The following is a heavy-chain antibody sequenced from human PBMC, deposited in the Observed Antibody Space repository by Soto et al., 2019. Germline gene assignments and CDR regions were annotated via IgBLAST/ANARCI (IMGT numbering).Heavy chain of an antibody. J-gene: IGHJ4*02. CDR1: GGSISSYY. D-gene: IGHD2-15*01. Sequence: QVQLQESGPGLVKPSETLSLTCTVSGGSISSYYWSWIRQPPGKGLEWIGYIYYSGSTNYNPSLKSRFTISVDTSKTQCSLKLSSVTAADTAVYYCARRGGRSFDYWGQGTLVTVSS. CDR3: ARRGGRSFDY. V-gene: IGHV4-59*08. CDR2: IYYSGST.